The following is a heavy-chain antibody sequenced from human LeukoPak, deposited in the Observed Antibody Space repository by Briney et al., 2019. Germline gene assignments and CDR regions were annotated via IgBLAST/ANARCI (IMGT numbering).Heavy chain of an antibody. V-gene: IGHV4-31*03. J-gene: IGHJ4*02. CDR3: ASAFADVGSYYYGSGSSAPPAYFDY. CDR1: GGSISSGGYY. Sequence: SETLSLTCTVSGGSISSGGYYWSWIRQHPGKGLEWIGYIYYSGSTYYNPSLKSRVTISVDTSKNQFSLKLSSVTAADTAVYYCASAFADVGSYYYGSGSSAPPAYFDYWGQGTLVTVSS. CDR2: IYYSGST. D-gene: IGHD3-10*01.